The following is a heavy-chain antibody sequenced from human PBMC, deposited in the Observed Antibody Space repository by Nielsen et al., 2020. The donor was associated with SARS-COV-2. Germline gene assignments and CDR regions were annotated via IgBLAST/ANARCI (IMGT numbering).Heavy chain of an antibody. D-gene: IGHD1-1*01. J-gene: IGHJ6*03. CDR3: ARGRCTSYNCAKLGGYTDV. Sequence: GESLKISCAASGFTFSGYGMHWVRQAPGKGLEWVAVIWYDGSNKYHADSVKGRFTISRDNSKNTLFLQMNNLRAEDTAVYYCARGRCTSYNCAKLGGYTDVWGKGTTVTVSS. CDR2: IWYDGSNK. CDR1: GFTFSGYG. V-gene: IGHV3-33*01.